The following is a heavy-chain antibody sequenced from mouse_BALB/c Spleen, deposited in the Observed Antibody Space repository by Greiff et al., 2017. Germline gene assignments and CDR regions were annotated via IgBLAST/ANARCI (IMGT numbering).Heavy chain of an antibody. CDR1: GFTFSSYT. CDR3: ARQGGYGYDGEGYYAMDY. V-gene: IGHV5-12-2*01. J-gene: IGHJ4*01. CDR2: ISNGGGST. Sequence: EVMLVESGGGLVQPGGSLKLSCAASGFTFSSYTMSWVRPTPEKRLEWVAYISNGGGSTYYPDTVKGRFTISKANAKNTLYLLMSSLKSEDTAMYYCARQGGYGYDGEGYYAMDYWGQGTSVTVSS. D-gene: IGHD2-2*01.